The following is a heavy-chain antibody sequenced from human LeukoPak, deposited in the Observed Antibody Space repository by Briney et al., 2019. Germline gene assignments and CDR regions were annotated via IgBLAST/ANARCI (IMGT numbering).Heavy chain of an antibody. V-gene: IGHV3-66*01. D-gene: IGHD2-15*01. CDR2: IYSGGST. CDR3: ARDGSLGYCSGGSCASDYYGMDV. CDR1: GFTVSSNY. Sequence: PGGPLRLSCAASGFTVSSNYMSWVRQAPGKGLEWVSVIYSGGSTYYADSVKGRFTISRDNSKNTLYLQMNSLRAEDTAVYYCARDGSLGYCSGGSCASDYYGMDVWGQGTTVTVSS. J-gene: IGHJ6*02.